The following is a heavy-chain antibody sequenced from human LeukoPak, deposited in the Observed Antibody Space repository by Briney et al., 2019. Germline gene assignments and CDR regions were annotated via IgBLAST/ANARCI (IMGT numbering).Heavy chain of an antibody. J-gene: IGHJ3*02. D-gene: IGHD3-10*01. Sequence: GGSLRLSCAATGFTFNTFAMHWVRQAPGKGLEWLGLISYDGDKQIYPASVKGRFSFSRDNSKNTLYLQMDSLRAEDTAVYYCAKTAQTNVLLWFGELSNAFDIWGQGTMVTVSS. CDR2: ISYDGDKQ. V-gene: IGHV3-30-3*02. CDR3: AKTAQTNVLLWFGELSNAFDI. CDR1: GFTFNTFA.